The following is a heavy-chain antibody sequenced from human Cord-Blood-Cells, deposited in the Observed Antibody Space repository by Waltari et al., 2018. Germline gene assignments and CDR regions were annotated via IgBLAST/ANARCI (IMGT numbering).Heavy chain of an antibody. CDR2: IYSGGST. Sequence: EVQLVESGGGLIQPGGSLRLSCAASGFTVSSNYMSWVRQAPGKGLEWVSVIYSGGSTYYADSVKGRFTISRDNSKNTLYLQMNSLRAEDTAVYYCASAGYNWRSDYFDYWGQGTLVTVSS. V-gene: IGHV3-53*01. CDR1: GFTVSSNY. J-gene: IGHJ4*02. D-gene: IGHD1-20*01. CDR3: ASAGYNWRSDYFDY.